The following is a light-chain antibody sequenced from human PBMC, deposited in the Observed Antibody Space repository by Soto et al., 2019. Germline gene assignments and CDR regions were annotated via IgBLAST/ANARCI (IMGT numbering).Light chain of an antibody. CDR2: DAS. CDR3: QEYDVALIT. CDR1: QSVSSTY. J-gene: IGKJ5*01. V-gene: IGKV3-20*01. Sequence: ELVLTQSPGTLSLSPGERATLSCRASQSVSSTYLAWYQQKPGQTPSLVTLDASKRASGMPERCSGSGAWADFTPTIVRLEPDDFAVSYCQEYDVALITFGQGTRVE.